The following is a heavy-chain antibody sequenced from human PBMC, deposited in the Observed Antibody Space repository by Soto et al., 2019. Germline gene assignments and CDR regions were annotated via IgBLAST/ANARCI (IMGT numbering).Heavy chain of an antibody. CDR3: TRDPSIGYCAGGTCYRFDS. CDR1: GFIFGDYF. Sequence: GGSLRLSCSTSGFIFGDYFMSWFRQAPGKGPEWVSFIRSKAYGGTTEYAASVKGRFTISRDDSKSIAYLQMNSLKTEDTAVYYCTRDPSIGYCAGGTCYRFDSWGQGTQVTVSS. J-gene: IGHJ4*02. CDR2: IRSKAYGGTT. D-gene: IGHD2-15*01. V-gene: IGHV3-49*03.